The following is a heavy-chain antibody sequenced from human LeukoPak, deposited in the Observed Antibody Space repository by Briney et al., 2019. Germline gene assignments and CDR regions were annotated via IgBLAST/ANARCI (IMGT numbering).Heavy chain of an antibody. CDR3: ARDWGSTGYDLYDS. D-gene: IGHD5-12*01. V-gene: IGHV3-7*01. CDR1: GFIFSNYW. CDR2: IRQDGSER. Sequence: PGGSLRLSCAASGFIFSNYWMTWVRQAPGKGLEWVAHIRQDGSERHYVDSVKDRFTISRDNAKNSLDLQMDSLRAEDTAVYYCARDWGSTGYDLYDSWGQGILVTVSS. J-gene: IGHJ4*02.